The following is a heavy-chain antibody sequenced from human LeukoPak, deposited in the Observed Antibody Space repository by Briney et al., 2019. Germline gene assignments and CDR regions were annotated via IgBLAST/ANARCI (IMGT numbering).Heavy chain of an antibody. CDR3: ASLTGTGTNADY. Sequence: GGSLRLSCAASAFTFSYYAMHWVRQAPGKGLEWVAVISYDGSNKYYANSVKGRFTISRDNSKNTLFLQMNSLGSEDTAVYYCASLTGTGTNADYWGQGTLVTVSS. J-gene: IGHJ4*02. CDR1: AFTFSYYA. V-gene: IGHV3-30-3*01. D-gene: IGHD1-7*01. CDR2: ISYDGSNK.